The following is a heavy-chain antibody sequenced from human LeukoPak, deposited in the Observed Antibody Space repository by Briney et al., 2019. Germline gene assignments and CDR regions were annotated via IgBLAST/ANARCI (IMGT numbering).Heavy chain of an antibody. CDR1: GYSFTSYW. Sequence: GESLKISCKGSGYSFTSYWIGWVRQMPGKGLEWMGIIYPGDSDTRYSPSFQGQVTISADKSISTAYLQRSSLKASDTAMYYCARQVVPAAIRGHNWFDPWGQGTLVTVSS. CDR2: IYPGDSDT. J-gene: IGHJ5*02. D-gene: IGHD2-2*01. CDR3: ARQVVPAAIRGHNWFDP. V-gene: IGHV5-51*01.